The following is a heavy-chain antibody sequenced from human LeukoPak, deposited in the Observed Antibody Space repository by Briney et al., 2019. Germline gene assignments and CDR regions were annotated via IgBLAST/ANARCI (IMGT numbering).Heavy chain of an antibody. D-gene: IGHD6-19*01. CDR2: IYTSGST. CDR3: ARSDSFWYSSGWFDY. V-gene: IGHV4-4*07. J-gene: IGHJ4*02. CDR1: GGSISSYY. Sequence: PSETLSLTCTVSGGSISSYYWSWIRQPAGKGLEWIGRIYTSGSTNYNPSPKSRVTMSVDTSKNQFSPKLSSVTAADTAVYYCARSDSFWYSSGWFDYWGQGTLVTVSS.